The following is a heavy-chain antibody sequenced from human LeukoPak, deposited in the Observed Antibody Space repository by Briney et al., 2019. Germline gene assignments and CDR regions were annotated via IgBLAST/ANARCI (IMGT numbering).Heavy chain of an antibody. Sequence: ASVKVSCKASGYTSTSYAIHWVRQAPGRRLDWMGWINPGNGYTKYSQKFQDRVTITRDTSATTAYMELSSLTSGDTAVYYCARGNGDIDYWGLGTQVTVSS. CDR2: INPGNGYT. V-gene: IGHV1-3*01. CDR1: GYTSTSYA. CDR3: ARGNGDIDY. D-gene: IGHD4-17*01. J-gene: IGHJ4*02.